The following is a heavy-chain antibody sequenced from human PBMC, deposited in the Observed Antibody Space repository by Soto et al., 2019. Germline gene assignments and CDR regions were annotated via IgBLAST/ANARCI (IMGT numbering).Heavy chain of an antibody. Sequence: EVQLVESGGGLVQPGGSLRLSCAASGFTFSSYSMNWVRQAPGQGLEWVSYISSSSSTIYDADSVKGRFTIARDNAKNSLYLQMNSLRAVDTAVYYCAREGCSGGSCGYSWFYPWGQGALVTVSS. CDR2: ISSSSSTI. CDR3: AREGCSGGSCGYSWFYP. D-gene: IGHD2-15*01. J-gene: IGHJ5*02. CDR1: GFTFSSYS. V-gene: IGHV3-48*01.